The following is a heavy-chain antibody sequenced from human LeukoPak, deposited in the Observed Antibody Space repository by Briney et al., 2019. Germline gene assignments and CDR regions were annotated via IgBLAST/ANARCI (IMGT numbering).Heavy chain of an antibody. Sequence: PGGSLRLSCAASGFTFSSYSMNWVRQAPGKGLEWVSSISSSSSYIYYADSVKGRFTISRDNAKNSLYLQMNSLRAEDTAVYYCASLRGYTYYYDSSGHIGDYWGQGTLVTVSS. CDR2: ISSSSSYI. D-gene: IGHD3-22*01. J-gene: IGHJ4*02. CDR1: GFTFSSYS. CDR3: ASLRGYTYYYDSSGHIGDY. V-gene: IGHV3-21*01.